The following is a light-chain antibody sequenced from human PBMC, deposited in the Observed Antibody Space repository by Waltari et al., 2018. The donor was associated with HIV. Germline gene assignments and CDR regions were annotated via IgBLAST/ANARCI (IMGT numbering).Light chain of an antibody. CDR3: MQSLQRLT. Sequence: TQSPRYLPVTPGEPASISCRSSQSLLHSDGYNFLDWYLQKPGQSPQLLIYLGSYRASGVPDRFSGFGSGTDFKLEISSVEAEDVGIYYCMQSLQRLTFGGGTKVEIK. CDR2: LGS. J-gene: IGKJ4*01. V-gene: IGKV2-28*01. CDR1: QSLLHSDGYNF.